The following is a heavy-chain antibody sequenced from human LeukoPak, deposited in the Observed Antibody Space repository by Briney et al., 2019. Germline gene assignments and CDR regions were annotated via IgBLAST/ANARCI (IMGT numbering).Heavy chain of an antibody. J-gene: IGHJ4*02. CDR1: GYTFTGYY. V-gene: IGHV1-2*02. CDR3: ARASVLAAGSDY. CDR2: INPNSGGT. Sequence: ASVKVSCKASGYTFTGYYMHWVRQAPGQGLEWMGWINPNSGGTNYAQKFQGRVTMTRDTSISTAYMELSRLRSDDTAVYYSARASVLAAGSDYWGQGTLVTVSS. D-gene: IGHD6-13*01.